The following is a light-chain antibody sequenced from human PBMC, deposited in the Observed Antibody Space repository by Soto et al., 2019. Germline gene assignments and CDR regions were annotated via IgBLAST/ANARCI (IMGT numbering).Light chain of an antibody. J-gene: IGKJ4*01. Sequence: EIVMTQSPATLSVSPGERATLSCRASQSVNINLAWYQQKPGQAPRLPIYGTSTRATGVPARFSGSGSGTEFTLTISKLQSEDFAVYYCQQYNDWPPLTFGGGTKVAIK. CDR1: QSVNIN. CDR2: GTS. CDR3: QQYNDWPPLT. V-gene: IGKV3-15*01.